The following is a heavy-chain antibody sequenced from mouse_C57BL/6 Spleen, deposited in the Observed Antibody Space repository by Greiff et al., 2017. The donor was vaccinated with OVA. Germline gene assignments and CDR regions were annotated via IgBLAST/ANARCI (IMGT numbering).Heavy chain of an antibody. D-gene: IGHD2-2*01. J-gene: IGHJ2*01. V-gene: IGHV1-61*01. CDR2: IYPSDSET. Sequence: VQLQQPGAELVRPGSSVKLSCKASGYTFTSYWMDWVKQRPGQGLEWIGNIYPSDSETHYNQKFKDKATLTVDKSSSTAYMQLSSLTSEDSAVYYCAREIYYGYDGYAMDYWGQGTTLTVSS. CDR1: GYTFTSYW. CDR3: AREIYYGYDGYAMDY.